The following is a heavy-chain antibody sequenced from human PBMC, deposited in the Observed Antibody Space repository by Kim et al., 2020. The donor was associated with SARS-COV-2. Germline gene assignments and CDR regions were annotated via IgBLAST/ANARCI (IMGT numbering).Heavy chain of an antibody. V-gene: IGHV3-23*01. D-gene: IGHD5-18*01. Sequence: GGSLRLSCAASGFTFSSYAMSWVRQAPGKGLEWVSAISGSGGSTYYADSVKGRFTISRDNSKNTLYLQMNSLRAEDTAVYYCAKGVEVTWIQLWAYYYYGMDVWGQGTTVTVSS. CDR3: AKGVEVTWIQLWAYYYYGMDV. CDR1: GFTFSSYA. CDR2: ISGSGGST. J-gene: IGHJ6*02.